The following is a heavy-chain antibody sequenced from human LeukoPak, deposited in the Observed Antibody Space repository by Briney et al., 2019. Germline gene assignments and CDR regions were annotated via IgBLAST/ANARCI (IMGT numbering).Heavy chain of an antibody. J-gene: IGHJ6*02. CDR3: ARGYNIAAEYYYYYYGMDV. V-gene: IGHV4-31*03. CDR1: GGSISSGGYY. Sequence: SETLSLTCTVSGGSISSGGYYWSWIRQHPGKGLEWIGYIYYSGSTYYNPSLKSRVTISVDTSKNQFSLKLSSVTAADTAVYYCARGYNIAAEYYYYYYGMDVWGQGTTVTVSS. CDR2: IYYSGST. D-gene: IGHD6-6*01.